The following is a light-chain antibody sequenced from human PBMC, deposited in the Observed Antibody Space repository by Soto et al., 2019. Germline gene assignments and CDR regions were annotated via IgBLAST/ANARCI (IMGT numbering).Light chain of an antibody. V-gene: IGLV2-23*01. J-gene: IGLJ1*01. CDR3: CSYASSGTYV. Sequence: LTQPASVSGSPGQSITISCTGTSSDVGSYNLVSWYQQHPGKAPKLMIYEGSKRPSGISSRFSGSKSGNTASLTISGLQAEDEADFYCCSYASSGTYVFGTGTKVTVL. CDR2: EGS. CDR1: SSDVGSYNL.